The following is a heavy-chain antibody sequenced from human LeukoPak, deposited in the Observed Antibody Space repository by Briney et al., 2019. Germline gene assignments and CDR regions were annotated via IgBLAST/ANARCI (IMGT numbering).Heavy chain of an antibody. D-gene: IGHD6-19*01. CDR3: AKTPYSSGWVQNWFDP. Sequence: GGSLRLSCAASGFTFGTYAMSRVRQAPGKGLEWISAISGSGGSTYYADSVKGRFTIFRDNSKNTLYLQMNSLRAEDTAVYYCAKTPYSSGWVQNWFDPWGQGTLVTVPS. J-gene: IGHJ5*02. V-gene: IGHV3-23*01. CDR1: GFTFGTYA. CDR2: ISGSGGST.